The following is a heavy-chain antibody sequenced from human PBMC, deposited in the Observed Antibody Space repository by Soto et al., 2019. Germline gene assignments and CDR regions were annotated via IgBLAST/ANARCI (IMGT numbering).Heavy chain of an antibody. CDR3: ARDGTIPQLGQSYKF. CDR2: INQGGSET. J-gene: IGHJ1*01. D-gene: IGHD1-1*01. CDR1: GFPFTVFW. V-gene: IGHV3-7*01. Sequence: EVQLVESGGALVQPGGSLRLSCAASGFPFTVFWMSWVRRVPGKGLEWLANINQGGSETYYVDSVKGRFTISRDNAANLVYLEMNSLRAEDTAVYYCARDGTIPQLGQSYKFWGQGTLVTVSS.